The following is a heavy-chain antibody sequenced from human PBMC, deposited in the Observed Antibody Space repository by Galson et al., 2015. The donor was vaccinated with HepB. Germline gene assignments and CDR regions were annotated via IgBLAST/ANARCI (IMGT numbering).Heavy chain of an antibody. CDR1: GYNFNSYG. J-gene: IGHJ6*02. D-gene: IGHD3-10*01. CDR3: ARSGGVSSYYYYGMDV. CDR2: ISSYNGDT. V-gene: IGHV1-18*01. Sequence: SVKVSCKASGYNFNSYGVTWVRQAPGQGLEWMGWISSYNGDTDYAQNFQNRVTMTTDTSTNTAYMEVRSLTSADTAVYYCARSGGVSSYYYYGMDVWGQGTTVTVSS.